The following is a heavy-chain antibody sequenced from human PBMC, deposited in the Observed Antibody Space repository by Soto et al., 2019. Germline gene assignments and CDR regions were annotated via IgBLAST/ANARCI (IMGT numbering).Heavy chain of an antibody. CDR2: INAGNGNT. CDR1: GYTFTSYA. Sequence: ASVKVSCKASGYTFTSYAMHWVRQAPGQRLEWMGWINAGNGNTKYSQKFQGRVTITRDTSASTAYMELSSLRSEDTAVYYCARVPLYDSSGYSSDKVDAFDIWGQGTMVTVSS. V-gene: IGHV1-3*01. D-gene: IGHD3-22*01. CDR3: ARVPLYDSSGYSSDKVDAFDI. J-gene: IGHJ3*02.